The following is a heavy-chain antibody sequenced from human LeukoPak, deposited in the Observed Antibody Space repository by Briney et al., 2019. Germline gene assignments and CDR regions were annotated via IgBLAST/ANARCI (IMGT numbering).Heavy chain of an antibody. Sequence: GGSLRLSCTASGFTFSSYGMHWVRQAPGKGLGWVANIKQDGSEKYYVDSVKGRFTISRDNAKNSLYLQMNSLRAEDTAVYYCARFSRGGAFDIWGQGTMVTVSS. CDR2: IKQDGSEK. V-gene: IGHV3-7*01. CDR1: GFTFSSYG. D-gene: IGHD3-16*01. J-gene: IGHJ3*02. CDR3: ARFSRGGAFDI.